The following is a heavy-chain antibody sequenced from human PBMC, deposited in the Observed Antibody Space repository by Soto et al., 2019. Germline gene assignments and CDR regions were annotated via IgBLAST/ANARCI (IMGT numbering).Heavy chain of an antibody. V-gene: IGHV5-10-1*01. CDR3: ARFGGYCSGGSCYSDYYYYYGMDV. J-gene: IGHJ6*02. D-gene: IGHD2-15*01. CDR2: IVPSDSYT. Sequence: GESLKISCKGSGYSFTSYWISWVRQMPGKGLEWMGRIVPSDSYTNYSPSFQGHVTISADKSISTAYLQWSSLKASDTAMYYCARFGGYCSGGSCYSDYYYYYGMDVWGQGTTVTVSS. CDR1: GYSFTSYW.